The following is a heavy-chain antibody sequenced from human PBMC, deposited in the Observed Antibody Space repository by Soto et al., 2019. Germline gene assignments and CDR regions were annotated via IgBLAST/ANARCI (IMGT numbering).Heavy chain of an antibody. V-gene: IGHV1-18*01. CDR1: GYTFTTYG. CDR3: AREGEIPYYYYGLDV. D-gene: IGHD3-16*01. CDR2: ISGYNGHT. J-gene: IGHJ6*02. Sequence: QVQLVQSGAEVRKPGASVKVSCKASGYTFTTYGISWVRQAPGQGLEWMGWISGYNGHTKYAQKFRGRVTITTDTSTSTVYMDLRSLTSDDTAVYYCAREGEIPYYYYGLDVWGQGTTVTVSS.